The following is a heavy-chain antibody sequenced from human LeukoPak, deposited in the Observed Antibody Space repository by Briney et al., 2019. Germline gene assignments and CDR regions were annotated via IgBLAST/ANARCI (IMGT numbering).Heavy chain of an antibody. CDR1: GFTFSSYE. CDR2: ISSSGSTI. J-gene: IGHJ6*02. D-gene: IGHD1-7*01. CDR3: ARDGTGTIYYGMDV. Sequence: GGSLRLSCAASGFTFSSYEMNWVRQAPGKGLEWVSYISSSGSTIYYADSVKGRFTISRDNAKNSLYLQMNSLRAEDRAVYYCARDGTGTIYYGMDVWGQGTTVTVSS. V-gene: IGHV3-48*03.